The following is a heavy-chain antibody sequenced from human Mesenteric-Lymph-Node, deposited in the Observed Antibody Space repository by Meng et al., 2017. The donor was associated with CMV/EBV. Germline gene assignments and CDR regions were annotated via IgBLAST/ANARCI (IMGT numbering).Heavy chain of an antibody. CDR2: IYYTGST. CDR1: GGSISSYY. Sequence: GSLRLSCTVSGGSISSYYWSWIRQPPGKGLEWIGYIYYTGSTNYNPSLKSRVTMSVDTSKNQFSLKLSSVTAADTAVYYCARDSTLYSNFNWFDPWGQGTQVTVSS. V-gene: IGHV4-59*01. J-gene: IGHJ5*02. D-gene: IGHD4-11*01. CDR3: ARDSTLYSNFNWFDP.